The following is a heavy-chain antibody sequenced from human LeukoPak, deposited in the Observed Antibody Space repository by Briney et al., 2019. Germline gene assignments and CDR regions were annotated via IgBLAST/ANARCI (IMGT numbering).Heavy chain of an antibody. V-gene: IGHV3-20*04. CDR3: ARAQPVGYDSSGYYTPPLD. D-gene: IGHD3-22*01. CDR1: GFTFDDYG. J-gene: IGHJ4*02. CDR2: INWNGGST. Sequence: GGSLRLSCAASGFTFDDYGMSWVHQAPGKGLEWVSGINWNGGSTGYADSVKGRFTISRDNAKNSLYLQMNSLRAEDTALYYCARAQPVGYDSSGYYTPPLDWGQGTLVTVSS.